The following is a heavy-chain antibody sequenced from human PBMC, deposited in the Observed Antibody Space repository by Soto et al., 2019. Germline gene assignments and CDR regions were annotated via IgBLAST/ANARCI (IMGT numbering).Heavy chain of an antibody. Sequence: GGSLRLSCAASGFTFSNAWMNWVRQAPGKGLEWVGRIKSKTDGGTTDYAAPVKGRFTISRDDSKNTLYLQMNSLKTEDTAVYYCTGANYDFWSGYYTDPFYYYGMDVWGQGTTVTVSS. CDR3: TGANYDFWSGYYTDPFYYYGMDV. CDR2: IKSKTDGGTT. J-gene: IGHJ6*02. CDR1: GFTFSNAW. V-gene: IGHV3-15*07. D-gene: IGHD3-3*01.